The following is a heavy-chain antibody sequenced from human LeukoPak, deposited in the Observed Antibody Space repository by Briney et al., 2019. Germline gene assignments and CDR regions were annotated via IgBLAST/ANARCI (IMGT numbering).Heavy chain of an antibody. D-gene: IGHD3-10*01. V-gene: IGHV5-51*01. Sequence: GESLKISCKGSAYNFTRHWIGWVRQMPGKGLEGMGNIFPADSDTRYSPSFQGQVTISVDKSISTAYLQWSSLQASDTAMYYCAKQSYGDWDFDLWGRGTLVTVSS. CDR2: IFPADSDT. CDR1: AYNFTRHW. J-gene: IGHJ2*01. CDR3: AKQSYGDWDFDL.